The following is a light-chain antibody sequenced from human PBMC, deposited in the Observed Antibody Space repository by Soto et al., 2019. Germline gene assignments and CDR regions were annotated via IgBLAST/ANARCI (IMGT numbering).Light chain of an antibody. J-gene: IGKJ3*01. V-gene: IGKV3-15*01. CDR2: GAS. Sequence: EIVMTQSPATLSVSPGERATLSCRTSQSVSSNLAWYQQKPRQAPRLLIYGASTSATGIPARFSGSGSGTEFTLTISSLQSEDFAVYYCQQYNNWPGFGQGTKVDIK. CDR1: QSVSSN. CDR3: QQYNNWPG.